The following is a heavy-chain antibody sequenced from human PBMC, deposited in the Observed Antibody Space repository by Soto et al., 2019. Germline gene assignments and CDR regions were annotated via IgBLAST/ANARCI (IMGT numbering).Heavy chain of an antibody. CDR1: GYTFSNHW. Sequence: EALKISCLGSGYTFSNHWINSVRLVPGKGLEWMGIIFPRDSDTRYSPYLQGQAIISVDKSTNTAYLQWTRLTASDTAIYYCAKSIEGGPMDVWGQGTTVTVSS. J-gene: IGHJ6*02. CDR3: AKSIEGGPMDV. V-gene: IGHV5-51*01. CDR2: IFPRDSDT. D-gene: IGHD1-26*01.